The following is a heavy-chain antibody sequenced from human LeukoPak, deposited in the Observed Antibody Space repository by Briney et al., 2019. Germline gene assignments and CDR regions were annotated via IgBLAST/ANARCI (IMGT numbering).Heavy chain of an antibody. V-gene: IGHV1-2*02. CDR3: ARDLAAAGPEVWFDP. D-gene: IGHD6-13*01. Sequence: VSVKVSCTASRYTFTGYYMHWVRQAPGQGLEWMGWINPNSGGTNYAQKFQGRVTMTRDTSISTAYMELSRLRSDDTAVYYCARDLAAAGPEVWFDPWGQGTLVTVSS. CDR1: RYTFTGYY. J-gene: IGHJ5*02. CDR2: INPNSGGT.